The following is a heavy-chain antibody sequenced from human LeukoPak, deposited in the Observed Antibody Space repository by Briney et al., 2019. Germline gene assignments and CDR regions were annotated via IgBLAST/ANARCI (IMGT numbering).Heavy chain of an antibody. Sequence: SETLSLTCTVSGGSISSYYWSWIRQPPGKGLEWIRYIYYSGSTNYNPSLKSRVTISVDTSKNQFSLKLSSVTAADTAVYYCARALPYYCSGGSCPFDYWGQGTLVTVSS. D-gene: IGHD2-15*01. J-gene: IGHJ4*02. V-gene: IGHV4-59*01. CDR2: IYYSGST. CDR3: ARALPYYCSGGSCPFDY. CDR1: GGSISSYY.